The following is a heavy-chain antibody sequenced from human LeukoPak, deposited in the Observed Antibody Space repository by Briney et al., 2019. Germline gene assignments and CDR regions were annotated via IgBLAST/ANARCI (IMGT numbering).Heavy chain of an antibody. V-gene: IGHV4-38-2*01. D-gene: IGHD5-12*01. CDR2: IYHSGST. J-gene: IGHJ4*02. CDR3: ARVGSGYDLFDY. CDR1: GYSISSGYY. Sequence: SETLSLTCAVSGYSISSGYYWGWIRQPPGKGLEWIGSIYHSGSTYYNPSLKSRVSISVDTSKNQFSLKLSSVTAADTAVYYCARVGSGYDLFDYWGQGTLVTVSS.